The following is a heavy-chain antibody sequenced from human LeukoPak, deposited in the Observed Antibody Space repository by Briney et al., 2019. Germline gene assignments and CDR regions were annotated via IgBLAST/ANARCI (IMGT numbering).Heavy chain of an antibody. CDR2: IIPIFGTA. J-gene: IGHJ6*03. CDR3: ARNRGSGQLIGPSTHRSDYYYYMDV. D-gene: IGHD2-2*01. V-gene: IGHV1-69*05. Sequence: TVKVSCKASGGTFSSYAISWVRQAPGQGLEWMGGIIPIFGTANYAQKFQGRATITTDESTSTAYMELSSLRSEDTAVYYCARNRGSGQLIGPSTHRSDYYYYMDVWGKGTTVTVSS. CDR1: GGTFSSYA.